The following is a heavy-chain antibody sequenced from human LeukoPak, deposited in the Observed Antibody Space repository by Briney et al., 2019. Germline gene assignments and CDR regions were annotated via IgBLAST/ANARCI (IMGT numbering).Heavy chain of an antibody. CDR1: GYTFTSYY. V-gene: IGHV1-46*01. D-gene: IGHD5-18*01. CDR2: INPSGGST. Sequence: ASVKVSCKASGYTFTSYYMHWVRQAPGQGLEWMGIINPSGGSTSYAQKFQGRVTMTRDTSTSTVYMKLSSLRSEDTAVYYCARVGGYSYGYEYGMDVWGQGTTVTVSS. CDR3: ARVGGYSYGYEYGMDV. J-gene: IGHJ6*02.